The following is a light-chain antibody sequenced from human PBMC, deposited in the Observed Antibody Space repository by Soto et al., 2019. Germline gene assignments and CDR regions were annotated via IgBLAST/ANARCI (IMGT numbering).Light chain of an antibody. Sequence: DIQMTQAPSSLSASLGDRVTITCLASKGIVVYLAWFQQKPGKVPKLLIYAASTLQSGVPSRFSGSRSGTDFTLTISSLQPEDFATYYCQKYNRAPFTFGGGTKVEIK. CDR1: KGIVVY. CDR2: AAS. J-gene: IGKJ4*01. CDR3: QKYNRAPFT. V-gene: IGKV1-27*01.